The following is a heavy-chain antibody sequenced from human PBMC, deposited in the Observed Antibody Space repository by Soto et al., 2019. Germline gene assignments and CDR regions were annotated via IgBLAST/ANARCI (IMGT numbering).Heavy chain of an antibody. CDR3: XXXXXXATATLDYYYFYMDV. J-gene: IGHJ6*03. CDR1: GDTFNDYY. CDR2: INPNGGVT. V-gene: IGHV1-2*04. Sequence: QVQLVQSGAEVKRPGASVTVSCRSSGDTFNDYYIHWVRQAPGQGLEWMGWINPNGGVTKYAQKFQGWVSMTXDTSIRTVXXXXXXXXXXXXXXXXXXXXXXXATATLDYYYFYMDVWGTGTTVTVSS.